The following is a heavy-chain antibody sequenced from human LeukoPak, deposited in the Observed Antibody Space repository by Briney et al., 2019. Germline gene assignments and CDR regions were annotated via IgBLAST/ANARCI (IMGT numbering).Heavy chain of an antibody. V-gene: IGHV3-30-3*01. Sequence: GGSPGLSCAASGFASSIYTMHWVRQAPGKGLEWVAVISIGGNIKYYADSVKGRFTISRDNSKNTLYLQMNSLRPEDTAVYYCARDIGVNMIWGQGTLVTVSS. D-gene: IGHD3-22*01. J-gene: IGHJ4*02. CDR2: ISIGGNIK. CDR1: GFASSIYT. CDR3: ARDIGVNMI.